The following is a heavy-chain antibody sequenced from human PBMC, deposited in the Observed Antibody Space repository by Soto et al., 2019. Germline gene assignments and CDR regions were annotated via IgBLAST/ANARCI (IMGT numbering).Heavy chain of an antibody. D-gene: IGHD7-27*01. J-gene: IGHJ4*02. CDR1: GDSISSSVW. CDR3: ARKAWVRFDY. Sequence: SETLSLTCAVSGDSISSSVWWTRVRQPPGKGLEWIGEVFHTGNTNYNPSLKSRVTMSVDKSTNEFSLKVTSVTAADTAIYYCARKAWVRFDYWGQGALVTVSS. CDR2: VFHTGNT. V-gene: IGHV4-4*02.